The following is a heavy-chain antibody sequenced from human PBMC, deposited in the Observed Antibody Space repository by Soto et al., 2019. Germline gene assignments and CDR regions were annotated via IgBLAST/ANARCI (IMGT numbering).Heavy chain of an antibody. CDR1: GGNFTNYG. V-gene: IGHV1-69*01. D-gene: IGHD6-13*01. J-gene: IGHJ5*02. CDR3: ARARGTSWSTWFDP. CDR2: IIPLFGTT. Sequence: QVQLVQSGAELKKPGSSVKVSCKASGGNFTNYGISWVRQAPGQGLEWMGGIIPLFGTTNYAQKFRGRLTVTADESTSTAYMELNSLRSEDTAIYFCARARGTSWSTWFDPWGQGTLVTVSS.